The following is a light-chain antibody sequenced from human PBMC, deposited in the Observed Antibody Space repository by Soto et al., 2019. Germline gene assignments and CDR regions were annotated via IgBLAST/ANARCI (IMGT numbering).Light chain of an antibody. CDR2: RAS. J-gene: IGKJ4*01. CDR1: QSISNW. CDR3: QQYNSYSQWLT. Sequence: DIQMTQSPSTLSASVGDRVTITCRASQSISNWLAWYQQKPGKAPKLLIYRASSLESGVPSRFSGSGSGTEFTRTISSLQPDDFATYYCQQYNSYSQWLTFGGGTKVETK. V-gene: IGKV1-5*03.